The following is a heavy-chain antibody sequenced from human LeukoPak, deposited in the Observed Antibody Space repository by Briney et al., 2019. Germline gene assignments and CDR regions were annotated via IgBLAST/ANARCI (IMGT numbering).Heavy chain of an antibody. D-gene: IGHD3-3*02. Sequence: SETLSLTCAVYGGSFSGYYWSWIRQPPGEGLEWIGEINHSGSTNYNPSLKSRVTISVDTSKNQFSLKLSSVTAADTAVYYCARRKHYYFDYWGQGTLVTVSS. CDR1: GGSFSGYY. CDR2: INHSGST. CDR3: ARRKHYYFDY. J-gene: IGHJ4*02. V-gene: IGHV4-34*01.